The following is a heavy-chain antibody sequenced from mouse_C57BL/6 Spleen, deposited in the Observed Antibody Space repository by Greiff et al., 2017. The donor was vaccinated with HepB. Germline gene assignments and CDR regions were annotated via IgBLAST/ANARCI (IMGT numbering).Heavy chain of an antibody. Sequence: EVQLQESGPGLVKPSQSLSLTCSVTGYSITSGYYWNWIRQFPGNKLEWMGYISYDGSNNYNPSLKNRISITRDTSKNQFFLKLNSVTTEDTATYNCAREGGPWFAYWGQGTLVTVSA. CDR2: ISYDGSN. J-gene: IGHJ3*01. CDR3: AREGGPWFAY. V-gene: IGHV3-6*01. CDR1: GYSITSGYY. D-gene: IGHD3-3*01.